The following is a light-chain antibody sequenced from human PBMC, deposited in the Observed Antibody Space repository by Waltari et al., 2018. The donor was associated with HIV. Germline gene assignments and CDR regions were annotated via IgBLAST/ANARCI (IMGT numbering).Light chain of an antibody. CDR3: SAWDDTLNGLI. Sequence: QSVLTQTASASGTPGQRVTISCSGSNSNIGRTTFHWYQRLPGTAPKLLIYSNSRRPSGVPDRFSASKAGTAASLAISGLQSEDDAEYFCSAWDDTLNGLIFGGGTKLTVL. J-gene: IGLJ2*01. CDR2: SNS. V-gene: IGLV1-44*01. CDR1: NSNIGRTT.